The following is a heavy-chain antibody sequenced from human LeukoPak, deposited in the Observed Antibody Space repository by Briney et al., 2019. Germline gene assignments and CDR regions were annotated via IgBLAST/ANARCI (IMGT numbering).Heavy chain of an antibody. D-gene: IGHD6-13*01. Sequence: GGSLRLSCAASGFTFSSYGLNWARQAPGKGLEWVSVISGSGGSTYYADSVKGRFTISRDNSKNTLYLQMNSLRAEDTAVYYCAKSGYSSSWSNAAVYNWFDPWGQGTLVTVSS. CDR1: GFTFSSYG. V-gene: IGHV3-23*01. CDR2: ISGSGGST. J-gene: IGHJ5*02. CDR3: AKSGYSSSWSNAAVYNWFDP.